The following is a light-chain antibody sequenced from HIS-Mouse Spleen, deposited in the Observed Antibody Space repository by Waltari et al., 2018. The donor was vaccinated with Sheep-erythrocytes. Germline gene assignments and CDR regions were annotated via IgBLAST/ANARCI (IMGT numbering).Light chain of an antibody. CDR2: SNN. V-gene: IGLV1-44*01. Sequence: QSVLTQPPSASGTPGQRVTISCSGSSSNIGRNPVNWYQQLPGTAPKRLIYSNNQRPSGVPDRFSGSRSGTSASLAISGLQSEDEADYYCAAWDDSLNGPVFGGGTKLTVL. CDR1: SSNIGRNP. J-gene: IGLJ3*02. CDR3: AAWDDSLNGPV.